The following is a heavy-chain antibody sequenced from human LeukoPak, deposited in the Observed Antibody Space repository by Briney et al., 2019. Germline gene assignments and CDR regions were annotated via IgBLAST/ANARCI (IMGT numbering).Heavy chain of an antibody. CDR1: GFTFSSYG. V-gene: IGHV3-30*18. D-gene: IGHD6-19*01. CDR3: AKSGLSSGWYPYDN. J-gene: IGHJ4*02. Sequence: HAGRSLRLSCVASGFTFSSYGMHWVRQAPGKGLEGLAVISHDGNNKYYEDSVRGRFTLSRDNSKNTLYLQMNSLRAEDTAVYYCAKSGLSSGWYPYDNWGQGALVTVSS. CDR2: ISHDGNNK.